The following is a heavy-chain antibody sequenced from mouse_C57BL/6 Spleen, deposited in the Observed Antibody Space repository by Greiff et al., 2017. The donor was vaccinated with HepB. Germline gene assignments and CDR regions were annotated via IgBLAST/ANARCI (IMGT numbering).Heavy chain of an antibody. CDR2: IDPENGDT. J-gene: IGHJ4*01. CDR3: TSPIYYDYDGGYHAMDY. V-gene: IGHV14-4*01. D-gene: IGHD2-4*01. Sequence: VQLQQSGAELVRPGASVKLSCTASGFNIKDDYMHWVKQRPEQGLEWIGWIDPENGDTEYASKFQGKATITADTSSNTAYLQLSSLTSEDTAVYYCTSPIYYDYDGGYHAMDYWGQGTSVTVSS. CDR1: GFNIKDDY.